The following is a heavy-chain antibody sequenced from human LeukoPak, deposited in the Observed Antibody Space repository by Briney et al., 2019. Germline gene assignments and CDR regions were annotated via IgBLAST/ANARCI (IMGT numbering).Heavy chain of an antibody. D-gene: IGHD2-2*01. CDR2: ISWNSGSI. Sequence: GGFLSLSCAASGFTFDDYAMHWVRQAPGKGLEWVSGISWNSGSIGYADSVKGRFTISRDNAKNSLYLQMNSLRAEDTALYYCTTVLVPAAIRYSGHFSNDYWGQGTLVTVSS. J-gene: IGHJ4*02. V-gene: IGHV3-9*01. CDR3: TTVLVPAAIRYSGHFSNDY. CDR1: GFTFDDYA.